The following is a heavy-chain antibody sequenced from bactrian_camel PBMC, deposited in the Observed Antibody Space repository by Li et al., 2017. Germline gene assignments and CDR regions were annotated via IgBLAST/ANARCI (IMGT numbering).Heavy chain of an antibody. CDR2: IYTGGGAT. J-gene: IGHJ6*01. CDR1: GFTSSIYY. CDR3: AAPDRYSDYELDS. Sequence: HVQLVESGGGSVQAGGSLRLSCEGSGFTSSIYYMTWVRQAPGKGLEWVASIYTGGGATYYADSVSGRFTISKDNAKNTVHLQMNSLKSEDTALYYCAAPDRYSDYELDSWGQGTQVTVS. D-gene: IGHD4*01. V-gene: IGHV3S5*01.